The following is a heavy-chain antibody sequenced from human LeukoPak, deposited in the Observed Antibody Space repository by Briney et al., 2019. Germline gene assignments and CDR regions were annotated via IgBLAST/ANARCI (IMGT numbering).Heavy chain of an antibody. CDR1: GFTFSSYS. Sequence: GGSLRLSCAASGFTFSSYSMNWVRQAPGKGLEWVSSISSSSSYIYYADSVKGRFTISRDNAKNSLYLQMNSLRAEDTAVYYCAKGGYSYGAYYYYYYYMDVWGKGTTVTVSS. V-gene: IGHV3-21*04. J-gene: IGHJ6*03. CDR2: ISSSSSYI. CDR3: AKGGYSYGAYYYYYYYMDV. D-gene: IGHD5-18*01.